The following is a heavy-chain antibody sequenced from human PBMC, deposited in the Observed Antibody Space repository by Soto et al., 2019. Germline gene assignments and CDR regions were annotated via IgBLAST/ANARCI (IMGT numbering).Heavy chain of an antibody. J-gene: IGHJ3*02. CDR1: GFAFSSQD. V-gene: IGHV3-23*01. D-gene: IGHD3-3*01. Sequence: VQLMESGGDFVQPGGSLRLSCAASGFAFSSQDMTWVRQAPGKGLDWVSSISGSGGRTFFADSVKGRFTISRDNSQNTLYLQMTSLRVEDTAIYYCTTIHATPYFRRAFDIWGQGTMVTVSS. CDR2: ISGSGGRT. CDR3: TTIHATPYFRRAFDI.